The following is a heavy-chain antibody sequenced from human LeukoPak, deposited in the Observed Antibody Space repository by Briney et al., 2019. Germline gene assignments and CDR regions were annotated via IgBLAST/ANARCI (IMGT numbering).Heavy chain of an antibody. CDR3: ARAVMEWLFGGSHAGAFDI. Sequence: SQTLSLTCAVSGGCINSGGYSWSWIRQPPGKGLEWIGYIYHSGSTYYNPSLKSRVTISVDRSRNQFSLKLSSVTAADTAVYYCARAVMEWLFGGSHAGAFDIWGQGTMVTVSS. V-gene: IGHV4-30-2*01. CDR2: IYHSGST. J-gene: IGHJ3*02. D-gene: IGHD3-3*01. CDR1: GGCINSGGYS.